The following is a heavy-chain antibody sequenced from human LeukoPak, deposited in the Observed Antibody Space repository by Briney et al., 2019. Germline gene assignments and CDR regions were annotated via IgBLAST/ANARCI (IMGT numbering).Heavy chain of an antibody. D-gene: IGHD3-16*01. CDR1: GFTFSNYW. CDR2: IKQDGGER. V-gene: IGHV3-7*03. CDR3: ARSRAAVVMGELIPSFYYGMDV. Sequence: GGFLRLSCAASGFTFSNYWMNWVRQVPGKGLEWVATIKQDGGERYYVDSVEGRFTISRDNGKTSVYLQMNSLRADDTAVYYCARSRAAVVMGELIPSFYYGMDVWGQGTTVTVSS. J-gene: IGHJ6*02.